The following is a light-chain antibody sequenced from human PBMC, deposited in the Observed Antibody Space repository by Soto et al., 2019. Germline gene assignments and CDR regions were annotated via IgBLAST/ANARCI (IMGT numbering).Light chain of an antibody. CDR2: EVT. V-gene: IGLV2-8*01. CDR1: NSDVGGYNF. Sequence: QSVLTQPPSASGSPGQSVTISFTGSNSDVGGYNFVSWYQQHPGKAPKLVIYEVTKRPSGVPDRFSGSKSGNTASLTVSGLQAEDEADYFCSSYAGSNNLVFGTGTKVTVL. J-gene: IGLJ1*01. CDR3: SSYAGSNNLV.